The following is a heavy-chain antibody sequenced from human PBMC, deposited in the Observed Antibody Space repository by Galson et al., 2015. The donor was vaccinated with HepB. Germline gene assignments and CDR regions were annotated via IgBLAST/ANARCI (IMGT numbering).Heavy chain of an antibody. V-gene: IGHV3-7*01. CDR3: AREPRLWLMGGYDS. CDR1: GFTFTKFW. J-gene: IGHJ4*02. D-gene: IGHD6-19*01. Sequence: SLRLSCAASGFTFTKFWMTWVRQAPGKGLEWVASIKADGSEKYYVDSVKGRFTISRDNAKNSLHLQMNSLRVEDTALYYCAREPRLWLMGGYDSWGQGTLVIVSS. CDR2: IKADGSEK.